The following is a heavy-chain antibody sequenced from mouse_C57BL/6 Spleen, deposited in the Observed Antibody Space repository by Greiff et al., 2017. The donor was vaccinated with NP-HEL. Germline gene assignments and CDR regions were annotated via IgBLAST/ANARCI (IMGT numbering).Heavy chain of an antibody. V-gene: IGHV3-6*01. J-gene: IGHJ2*01. CDR2: ISYDGSN. Sequence: VQLQQSGPGLVKPSQSLSLTCSVTGYSITSGYYWNWIRQFPGNILEWMGYISYDGSNNYNQSLKNRISITRDTSKNQFFLKLNSVTTEDTATYYCATHAEGFDYWGKGTTLTVSS. CDR3: ATHAEGFDY. CDR1: GYSITSGYY.